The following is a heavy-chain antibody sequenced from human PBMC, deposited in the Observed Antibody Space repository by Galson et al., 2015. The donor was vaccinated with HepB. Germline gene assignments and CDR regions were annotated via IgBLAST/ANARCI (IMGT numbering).Heavy chain of an antibody. D-gene: IGHD2-2*01. CDR2: IDPSDSYT. Sequence: QSGAEVKKPGESLRISCKGSGYSFTSYWISWVRQMPGKGLEWMGRIDPSDSYTNYSPSFQGHVTISADKSISTAYLQWSSLKASDTAMYYCARHQNGIVVVPAAAYYYYCMDVWGQGTTVTVSS. J-gene: IGHJ6*02. CDR3: ARHQNGIVVVPAAAYYYYCMDV. V-gene: IGHV5-10-1*01. CDR1: GYSFTSYW.